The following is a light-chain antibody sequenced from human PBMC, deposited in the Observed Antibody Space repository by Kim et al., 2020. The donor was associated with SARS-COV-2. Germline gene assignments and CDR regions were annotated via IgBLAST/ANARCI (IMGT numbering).Light chain of an antibody. V-gene: IGKV1-39*01. CDR3: QQSYTIPWT. Sequence: AAVGDGVTIACRASQTITTSLNWYQQKPGEAPKLLVYAASNLQSGVPSRFSGTGSGTDFTLTINSLQPEDFATYFCQQSYTIPWTFGQGTKVDIK. CDR2: AAS. J-gene: IGKJ1*01. CDR1: QTITTS.